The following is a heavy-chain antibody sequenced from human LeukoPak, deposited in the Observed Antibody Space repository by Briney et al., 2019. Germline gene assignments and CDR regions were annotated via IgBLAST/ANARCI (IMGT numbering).Heavy chain of an antibody. CDR1: GFTFSNYA. V-gene: IGHV3-23*01. D-gene: IGHD2-2*01. CDR3: AKSTTYYNDAFDF. CDR2: VSGSSGLP. J-gene: IGHJ3*01. Sequence: QPGGSLRLSCAASGFTFSNYAMSWVRQAPGKGLEWVSAVSGSSGLPYYPDSAKGRFTISRDNSKNTLSLQMHNLRAEDTAVYYCAKSTTYYNDAFDFWGQGTMVTVSS.